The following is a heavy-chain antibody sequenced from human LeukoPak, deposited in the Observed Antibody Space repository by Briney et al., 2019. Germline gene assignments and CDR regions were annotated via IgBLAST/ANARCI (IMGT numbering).Heavy chain of an antibody. CDR1: GFTFTSSG. CDR2: ITTSGTYK. J-gene: IGHJ4*02. Sequence: PGGSLRLSCAASGFTFTSSGMNWVRQAPGRGLEWVSSITTSGTYKYYADSVKGRITISRDNAKNSLYLQMNSLRAADTAVYYCARDHAESSGLDYWGQGTLVTVSS. V-gene: IGHV3-21*04. CDR3: ARDHAESSGLDY. D-gene: IGHD1-14*01.